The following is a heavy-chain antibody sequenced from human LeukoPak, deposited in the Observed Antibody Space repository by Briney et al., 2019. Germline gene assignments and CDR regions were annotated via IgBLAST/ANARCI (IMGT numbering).Heavy chain of an antibody. V-gene: IGHV4-34*01. CDR1: GGSFSGYY. CDR3: ARGHHSFTDY. CDR2: INHSGST. Sequence: SETLSLTCAAYGGSFSGYYWSWIRQPPGKGLEWIGEINHSGSTNYNPSLKSRVTISVDTSKNQFSLKLSSVTAADTAVYYCARGHHSFTDYWGQGTLVTVSS. D-gene: IGHD2/OR15-2a*01. J-gene: IGHJ4*02.